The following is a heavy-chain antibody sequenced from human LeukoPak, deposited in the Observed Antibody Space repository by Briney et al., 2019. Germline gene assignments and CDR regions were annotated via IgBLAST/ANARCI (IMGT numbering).Heavy chain of an antibody. CDR3: ARTIVLMVYAYDACDI. D-gene: IGHD2-8*01. J-gene: IGHJ3*02. V-gene: IGHV4-59*05. Sequence: SETLSLTCTVSGGSISSYYWSWIRQPPGKGLEWIGSIYYSGRTYYNPSLKSRVTISVDTSKNQISLKLSSVTAAYTAVYYCARTIVLMVYAYDACDIWGQGTMVTVSS. CDR2: IYYSGRT. CDR1: GGSISSYY.